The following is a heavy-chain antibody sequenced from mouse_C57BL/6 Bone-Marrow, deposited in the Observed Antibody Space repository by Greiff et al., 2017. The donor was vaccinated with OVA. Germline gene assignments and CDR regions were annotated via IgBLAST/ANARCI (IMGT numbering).Heavy chain of an antibody. D-gene: IGHD4-1*01. V-gene: IGHV1-15*01. J-gene: IGHJ2*01. Sequence: QVQLKQSGAELVRPGASVTLSCKASGYTFTDYEMHWVKQTPVHGLEWIGAIDPETGGTAYNQKFKGKAILTADKSSSTAYMELRSLTSEDSAVYYCLTGYFDYWGQGTTLTVSS. CDR1: GYTFTDYE. CDR2: IDPETGGT. CDR3: LTGYFDY.